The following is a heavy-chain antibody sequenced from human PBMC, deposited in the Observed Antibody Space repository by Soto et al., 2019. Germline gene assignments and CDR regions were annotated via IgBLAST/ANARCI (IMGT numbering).Heavy chain of an antibody. D-gene: IGHD2-15*01. CDR1: GFTVSSNY. CDR3: APHVSCSGGSCQYDAFAI. J-gene: IGHJ3*02. CDR2: ITADGGT. Sequence: GGSLRLSCAASGFTVSSNYMTWIRQAPGKGPEWVSTITADGGTYYADSVKGRFAMSRDTSESTLYLQMNSLGAEDTAAYYCAPHVSCSGGSCQYDAFAIRGQGTMVTVSS. V-gene: IGHV3-53*01.